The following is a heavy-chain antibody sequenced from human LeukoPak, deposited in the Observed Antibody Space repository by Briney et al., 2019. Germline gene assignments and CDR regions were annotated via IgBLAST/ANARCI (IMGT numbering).Heavy chain of an antibody. J-gene: IGHJ4*02. V-gene: IGHV4-39*01. D-gene: IGHD3-22*01. CDR3: ATHPSIEPHYYDSSGYYCNY. Sequence: PSETLSLSCTVSGGSISSSSNYWGWIRQPPGKGLEWIGSIYYSGSTYYNPSLKRRVTISADTSTNQSSLKLSSVTASDTAVYYCATHPSIEPHYYDSSGYYCNYCGQGTLVTAYS. CDR2: IYYSGST. CDR1: GGSISSSSNY.